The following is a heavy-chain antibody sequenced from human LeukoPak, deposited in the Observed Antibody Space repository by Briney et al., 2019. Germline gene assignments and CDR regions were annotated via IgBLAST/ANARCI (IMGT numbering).Heavy chain of an antibody. CDR3: ARVSRDLYSNYYHHYGMDV. CDR2: IKQGGSEK. Sequence: PGGSLRLSCAASGFTFSSYGMHWVRQAPGKGLEWVANIKQGGSEKYYVDSVKGRFTISRDNAKNSLYLQMNSLRAEDTAVYYCARVSRDLYSNYYHHYGMDVWGQGTTVTVSS. CDR1: GFTFSSYG. D-gene: IGHD4-11*01. V-gene: IGHV3-7*01. J-gene: IGHJ6*02.